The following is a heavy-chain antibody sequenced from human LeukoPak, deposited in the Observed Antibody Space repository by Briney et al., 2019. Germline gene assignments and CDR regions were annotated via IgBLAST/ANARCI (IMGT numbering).Heavy chain of an antibody. D-gene: IGHD6-13*01. CDR1: GFTFSSHA. CDR3: ARHGSWSFDY. Sequence: GGSLRLSSAASGFTFSSHAMSWVRQAPGKGLEWVSAITSGSGSNVYYTDSLKGRFTISRDNSKNTLYLHMNSLRAEDTAVYYCARHGSWSFDYWGQGTLLTVSA. V-gene: IGHV3-23*01. CDR2: ITSGSGSNV. J-gene: IGHJ4*02.